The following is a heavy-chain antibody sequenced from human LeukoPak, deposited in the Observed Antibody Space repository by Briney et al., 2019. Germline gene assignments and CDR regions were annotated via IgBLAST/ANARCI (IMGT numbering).Heavy chain of an antibody. CDR1: GYTFSSYG. CDR3: AKLLLYAPPLPYGMDV. D-gene: IGHD2-2*02. Sequence: GRSLRLSCAVSGYTFSSYGMHWVRQAPGKGLEWVAVISYDGSNKYYADSVKGRFTISRDNSKNTLYLQMNSLRAEDTAVYYCAKLLLYAPPLPYGMDVWGQGTTVTVSS. CDR2: ISYDGSNK. J-gene: IGHJ6*02. V-gene: IGHV3-30*18.